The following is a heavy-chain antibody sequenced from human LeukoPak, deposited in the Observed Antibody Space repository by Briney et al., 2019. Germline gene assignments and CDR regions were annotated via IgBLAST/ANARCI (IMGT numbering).Heavy chain of an antibody. CDR1: GGSISSNY. D-gene: IGHD3-3*01. V-gene: IGHV4-4*07. CDR2: IYTSGST. J-gene: IGHJ4*02. CDR3: ARDRAGGLRFVEWLSAFDY. Sequence: PSETLSLTCTVSGGSISSNYWSWIRQSAGKGLEWIGRIYTSGSTDYNPSLKSRVTMSVDTSKNQFSLKLSSVTAADTAVYYCARDRAGGLRFVEWLSAFDYWGQGTLVTVSS.